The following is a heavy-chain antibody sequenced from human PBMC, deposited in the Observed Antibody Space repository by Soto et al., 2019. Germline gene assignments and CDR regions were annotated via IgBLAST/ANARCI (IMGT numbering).Heavy chain of an antibody. V-gene: IGHV4-4*02. D-gene: IGHD6-19*01. Sequence: QMQLEESGPGLVKPSETLSLTCAVSGASISAEQRWTWVRQTPGKGLEWIGEIHHSGITRTNPSLMKRVTMSVDKSRNQFFLNLHYVTAADTAVYYCARGFGWYAMDHWGQGTLVIV. CDR2: IHHSGIT. CDR3: ARGFGWYAMDH. J-gene: IGHJ4*03. CDR1: GASISAEQR.